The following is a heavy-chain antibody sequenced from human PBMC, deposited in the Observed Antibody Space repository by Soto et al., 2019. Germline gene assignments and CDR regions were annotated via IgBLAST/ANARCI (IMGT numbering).Heavy chain of an antibody. V-gene: IGHV1-18*01. CDR1: GYTFTSYG. D-gene: IGHD3-3*02. CDR2: ISAYNGNT. CDR3: ARGGSIGFLEWLPSRDYYYYGMDV. Sequence: ASVKVSCKASGYTFTSYGISWVRQAPGQGLEWMGWISAYNGNTNYAQKLQGRVTMTTDTSTSTAYMELRSLRSDDTAVYYCARGGSIGFLEWLPSRDYYYYGMDVWGQGTTVTVSS. J-gene: IGHJ6*02.